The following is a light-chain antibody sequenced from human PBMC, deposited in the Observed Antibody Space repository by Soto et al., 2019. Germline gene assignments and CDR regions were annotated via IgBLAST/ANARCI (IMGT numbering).Light chain of an antibody. Sequence: DIQMTQSPSTLSGSVGDRVTITCRASQTISSWSAWYQQKPGKAPKLLIYKASTLKSGVPSRFSGSGSGTEFTLTISSLQPDDFATDYCQHYNSYLTFGQGTKVDIK. CDR3: QHYNSYLT. CDR1: QTISSW. J-gene: IGKJ1*01. V-gene: IGKV1-5*03. CDR2: KAS.